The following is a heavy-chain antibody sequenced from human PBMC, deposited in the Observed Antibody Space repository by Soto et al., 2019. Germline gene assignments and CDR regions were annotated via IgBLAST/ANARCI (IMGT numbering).Heavy chain of an antibody. CDR3: ARDPSGYDVPFDY. CDR2: IKQDGSEK. V-gene: IGHV3-7*01. J-gene: IGHJ4*02. Sequence: PGGSLSLSCAASGFTFSSYWMSWVRQAPGKGLEWVANIKQDGSEKYYVDSVKGRFTISRDNAKNSLYLQMNSLRAEDTAVYYCARDPSGYDVPFDYWGQGTLVTVSS. D-gene: IGHD5-12*01. CDR1: GFTFSSYW.